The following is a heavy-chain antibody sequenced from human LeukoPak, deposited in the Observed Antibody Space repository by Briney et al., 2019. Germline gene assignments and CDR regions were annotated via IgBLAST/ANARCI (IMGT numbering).Heavy chain of an antibody. V-gene: IGHV3-74*01. J-gene: IGHJ6*02. D-gene: IGHD2-15*01. CDR3: AREDCSGGSCYPDYYYYYYGMDA. Sequence: GGSLRLSCAASGFTFSSYWMHWVRQAPGKGLVWVSRINSDGSSTSYADSVKGRFTISRDNAKNTLYLQMNSLRAEDTAVYYCAREDCSGGSCYPDYYYYYYGMDAWGQGTTVTVSS. CDR2: INSDGSST. CDR1: GFTFSSYW.